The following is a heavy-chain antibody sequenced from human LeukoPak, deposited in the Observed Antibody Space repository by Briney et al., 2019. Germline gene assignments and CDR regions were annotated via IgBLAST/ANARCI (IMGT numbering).Heavy chain of an antibody. CDR1: GFNFNSYD. CDR2: IRYDGSEK. V-gene: IGHV3-30*02. Sequence: GGSLRLSCAASGFNFNSYDMQWVRQSPGKGLEWVTFIRYDGSEKYYVDSVEGRFTISRDNSKNTLYLQMNSLRAEDTAVYYCATSVTGYSSPLYYWGQGTLVTVSP. D-gene: IGHD6-13*01. J-gene: IGHJ4*02. CDR3: ATSVTGYSSPLYY.